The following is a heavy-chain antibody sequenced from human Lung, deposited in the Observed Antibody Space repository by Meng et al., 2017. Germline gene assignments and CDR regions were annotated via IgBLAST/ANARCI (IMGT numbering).Heavy chain of an antibody. CDR3: VRRTYSSGWYFDY. CDR1: GGSFSCYY. V-gene: IGHV4-34*02. D-gene: IGHD6-19*01. Sequence: QLQIQHWGSGLLTPSETLSLTCAVYGGSFSCYYWSWIRQPPGKGLEWIGEIIDSGSTNYNPSLKSRVTISVDTSKNQFSLRVTSVTAADRAVYYCVRRTYSSGWYFDYWGQGTLVTVSS. CDR2: IIDSGST. J-gene: IGHJ4*02.